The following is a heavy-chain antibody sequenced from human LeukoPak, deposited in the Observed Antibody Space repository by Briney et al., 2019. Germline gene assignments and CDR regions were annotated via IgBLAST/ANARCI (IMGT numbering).Heavy chain of an antibody. J-gene: IGHJ4*02. CDR3: ARGFSWGSKDY. CDR2: IIPIFGTS. V-gene: IGHV1-69*05. CDR1: GGNFRKYS. D-gene: IGHD3-16*01. Sequence: ASVKVSCKTVGGNFRKYSISWVRRAPGQGLEWMGGIIPIFGTSNYAQKFQGRVTITTDESTSTAYMELISLRSEDTAVYYCARGFSWGSKDYWGQGTLVTVSS.